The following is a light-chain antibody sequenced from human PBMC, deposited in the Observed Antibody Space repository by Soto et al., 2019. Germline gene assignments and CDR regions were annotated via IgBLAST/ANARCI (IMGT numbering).Light chain of an antibody. V-gene: IGLV1-47*01. CDR1: DSNIGSNF. CDR2: RND. Sequence: QSVVSQPPSASATPGQRVTISCSGSDSNIGSNFVYWYQQLAGTAPKLLVFRNDQRPSGVPDRISGSKSGTSASLAISGLRSEDEADYYCASWDDSLSVWVFGGGTKLTVL. J-gene: IGLJ3*02. CDR3: ASWDDSLSVWV.